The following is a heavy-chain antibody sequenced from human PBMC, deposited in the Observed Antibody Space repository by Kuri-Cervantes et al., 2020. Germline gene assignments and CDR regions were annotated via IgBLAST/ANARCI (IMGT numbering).Heavy chain of an antibody. D-gene: IGHD1-26*01. Sequence: ASVNVSCKDSGGTFSSYAISWVRQAPGQGLEWMGWINAGTGDTIYSQKFQGRVTITRDTSASTAYMELSSLRSEDTAVYYRAKDSSGSYRYWYFDLWGRGTLVTVSS. CDR1: GGTFSSYA. CDR2: INAGTGDT. CDR3: AKDSSGSYRYWYFDL. V-gene: IGHV1-3*01. J-gene: IGHJ2*01.